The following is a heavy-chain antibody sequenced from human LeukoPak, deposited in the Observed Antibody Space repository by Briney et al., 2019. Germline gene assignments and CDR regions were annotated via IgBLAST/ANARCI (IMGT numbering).Heavy chain of an antibody. CDR3: VKWGDYDILTGYYDSDY. V-gene: IGHV3-23*01. CDR2: IVGSGGST. Sequence: GGSLRLSCAASGFTFSNYAMSWVRQAPGKGLEWVSAIVGSGGSTYYADSVKGRFTISRDNPKNTLYLQMNSLRAEDTAVYYCVKWGDYDILTGYYDSDYWGQGTLVTVSS. D-gene: IGHD3-9*01. CDR1: GFTFSNYA. J-gene: IGHJ4*02.